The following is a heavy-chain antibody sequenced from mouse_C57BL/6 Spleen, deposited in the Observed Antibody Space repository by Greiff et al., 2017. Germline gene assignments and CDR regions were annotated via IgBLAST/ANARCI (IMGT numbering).Heavy chain of an antibody. CDR1: GFTFSDYY. D-gene: IGHD2-4*01. CDR2: ISNGGGST. V-gene: IGHV5-12*01. J-gene: IGHJ1*03. CDR3: ARQIYYDYDDWYFDV. Sequence: DVQLQESGGGLVQPGGSLKLSCAASGFTFSDYYMYWVRQTPEKRLEWVAYISNGGGSTYYPDTVKGRFTISRDNAKNTLYLQMSRLKSEDTAMYYCARQIYYDYDDWYFDVWGTGTTVTVSA.